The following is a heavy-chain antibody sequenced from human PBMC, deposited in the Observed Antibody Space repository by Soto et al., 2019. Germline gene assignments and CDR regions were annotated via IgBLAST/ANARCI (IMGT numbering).Heavy chain of an antibody. CDR3: ARWLQFYYYGMDV. Sequence: ASVKVSCKASGYTFTGYYMHWVRQAPGQGLEWMGWINPNSGGTNYAQKFQGRVTMTRDTSISTAYMELSRLRSDDTAVYYCARWLQFYYYGMDVWGQGTTVTVPS. V-gene: IGHV1-2*02. D-gene: IGHD4-4*01. J-gene: IGHJ6*02. CDR2: INPNSGGT. CDR1: GYTFTGYY.